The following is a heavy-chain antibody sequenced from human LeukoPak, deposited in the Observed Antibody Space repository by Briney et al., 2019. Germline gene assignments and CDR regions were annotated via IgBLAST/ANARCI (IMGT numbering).Heavy chain of an antibody. Sequence: PAGSLRLSCAASGFTFSSYSMSWVRQAPGKGLEWVSSISGSGDKTYYADSVKGRFTISRDNSKNTLYLQMNSLRAEDTAVYYCARELPSFDYWGQGTLVTVSS. CDR2: ISGSGDKT. D-gene: IGHD5-24*01. CDR1: GFTFSSYS. CDR3: ARELPSFDY. J-gene: IGHJ4*02. V-gene: IGHV3-23*01.